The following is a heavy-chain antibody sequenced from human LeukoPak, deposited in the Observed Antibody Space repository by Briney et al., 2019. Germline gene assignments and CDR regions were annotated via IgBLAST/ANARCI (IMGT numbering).Heavy chain of an antibody. D-gene: IGHD2-15*01. V-gene: IGHV1-18*01. CDR1: GYTFTCYG. CDR3: ARDNRGYCSGGSCYSVDY. Sequence: ASVKVSCKASGYTFTCYGISWVRQAPGQGLEWMGWISAYNGNTKSAQKLQCRVTMTTDTSTSTAYMELRSLRSDDTAVYYCARDNRGYCSGGSCYSVDYWGQGTLVTVSS. J-gene: IGHJ4*02. CDR2: ISAYNGNT.